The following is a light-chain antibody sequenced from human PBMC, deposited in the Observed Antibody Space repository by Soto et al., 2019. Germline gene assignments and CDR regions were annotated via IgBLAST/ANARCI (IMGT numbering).Light chain of an antibody. V-gene: IGKV4-1*01. CDR2: WAS. CDR3: QQSYSLPLT. Sequence: DIVMTQSPDSLAVSLGERATINCKSSQSVLYSSNNKNYLAWYQQKPGQPPKLLIYWASTRESGVPDRFIGSGSGTDFTLTISSLQAEDVAVYYCQQSYSLPLTFGGGTKVEIK. J-gene: IGKJ4*01. CDR1: QSVLYSSNNKNY.